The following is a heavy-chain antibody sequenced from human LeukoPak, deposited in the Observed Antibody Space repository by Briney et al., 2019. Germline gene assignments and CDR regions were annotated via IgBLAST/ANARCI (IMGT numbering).Heavy chain of an antibody. J-gene: IGHJ1*01. V-gene: IGHV3-30*18. CDR2: ISYDGSNK. CDR1: GFTFSSYG. CDR3: AKGSYSSSQPTSFQH. D-gene: IGHD6-13*01. Sequence: PGGSLRLSCAASGFTFSSYGMHWVRQAPGKGLEWVAVISYDGSNKYYADSVKGRFTISRDNSKNTLYLQMNSLRAEDTAVYYCAKGSYSSSQPTSFQHWGQGTLVTVSS.